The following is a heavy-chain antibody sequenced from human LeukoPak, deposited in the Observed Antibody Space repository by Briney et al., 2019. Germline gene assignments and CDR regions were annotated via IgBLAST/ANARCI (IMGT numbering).Heavy chain of an antibody. D-gene: IGHD6-6*01. CDR3: ARERDSSPYFDY. V-gene: IGHV1-69*05. CDR2: IIPIFGTA. J-gene: IGHJ4*02. CDR1: GGTFSSYA. Sequence: SVKVSCKASGGTFSSYAISWVRQAPGQGLEWMGGIIPIFGTANYAQKFQGGVTITTDESTSTAYMELSSLRSEDTAVYYCARERDSSPYFDYWGQGTLVTVSS.